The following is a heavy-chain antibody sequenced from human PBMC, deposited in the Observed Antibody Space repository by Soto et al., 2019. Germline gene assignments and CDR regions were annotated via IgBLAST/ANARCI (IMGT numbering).Heavy chain of an antibody. CDR3: TTGAGYNWNDGVAFDV. Sequence: EVQLVESGGGLVKPGGSLRLSCAASGFTFSNAWMSWVRQAPGKGLEWVGRIKTKTDGGTTDYAAPVKGRFTISRDDSKNTLYLQMNSLKTEDTAVYYCTTGAGYNWNDGVAFDVWGQGTMVTFSS. CDR2: IKTKTDGGTT. J-gene: IGHJ3*01. V-gene: IGHV3-15*01. D-gene: IGHD1-1*01. CDR1: GFTFSNAW.